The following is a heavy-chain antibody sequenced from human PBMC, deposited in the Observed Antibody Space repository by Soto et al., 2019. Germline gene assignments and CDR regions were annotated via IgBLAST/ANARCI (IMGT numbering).Heavy chain of an antibody. D-gene: IGHD6-13*01. Sequence: QVQLVQSGAEVKKPGSSVKVACKVSGDTFSNYVINWVRQAPGQGLEWMGAIVPIFRTANYAQKFQGRVTITPDEFTTTAYMELSGLRSDDTATYYCAREPSAPGTFREDASDIWGQGTLVTVSS. CDR1: GDTFSNYV. CDR3: AREPSAPGTFREDASDI. V-gene: IGHV1-69*05. CDR2: IVPIFRTA. J-gene: IGHJ3*02.